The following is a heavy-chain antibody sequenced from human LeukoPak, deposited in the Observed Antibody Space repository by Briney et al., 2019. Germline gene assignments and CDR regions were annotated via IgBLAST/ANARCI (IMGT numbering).Heavy chain of an antibody. J-gene: IGHJ4*02. CDR1: GYTFTGHY. CDR2: INPNSGGT. Sequence: GASVKVSCKASGYTFTGHYMHWVRQAPGQGLEWMGWINPNSGGTNYAQKFQGRVTMTRDTSISTAYMELSRLRSDDTAVYYCARGYCSSTSCYPFFDYWGQGTLVTVSS. D-gene: IGHD2-2*01. CDR3: ARGYCSSTSCYPFFDY. V-gene: IGHV1-2*02.